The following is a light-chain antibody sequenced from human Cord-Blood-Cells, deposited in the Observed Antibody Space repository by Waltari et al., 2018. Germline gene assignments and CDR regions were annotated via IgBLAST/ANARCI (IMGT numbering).Light chain of an antibody. Sequence: QSVLTQPPSASGTPGQRVTISCSGSSSNTGSNTVNWYQQLPGTAPKLLIYSNKQRPSGVPDRFSGSKSGTSASLAISGLQSEDEADYYCAAWDDSLNGPVFGGGTKLTVL. V-gene: IGLV1-44*01. CDR1: SSNTGSNT. CDR3: AAWDDSLNGPV. J-gene: IGLJ3*02. CDR2: SNK.